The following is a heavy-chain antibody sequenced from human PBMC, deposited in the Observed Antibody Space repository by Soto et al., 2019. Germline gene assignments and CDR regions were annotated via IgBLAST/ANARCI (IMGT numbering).Heavy chain of an antibody. V-gene: IGHV4-59*01. J-gene: IGHJ4*02. Sequence: VQLQESGPGLVKPSETLSLTCTVSGGSMSTYYWSWFRQPPGKGLEWIGYIYYSGSTDYNPSLKSRVTLSVDTANNHFSLKLSSVTAADTAVYYCARGGWYIDYWGQGTLVTVSS. D-gene: IGHD6-19*01. CDR2: IYYSGST. CDR1: GGSMSTYY. CDR3: ARGGWYIDY.